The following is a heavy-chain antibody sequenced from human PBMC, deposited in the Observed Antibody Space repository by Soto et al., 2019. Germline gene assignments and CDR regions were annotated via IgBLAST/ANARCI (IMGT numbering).Heavy chain of an antibody. D-gene: IGHD3-3*01. V-gene: IGHV3-30*18. CDR3: AKDYDFWSGYYVPNCFDP. CDR1: GFTFSSYG. J-gene: IGHJ5*02. Sequence: HPGGSLRLSCAASGFTFSSYGMHWVRQAPGKGLEWVAVISYDGSNKYYADSVKGGFTISRDNSKNTLYLQMNSLRAEDTAVYYCAKDYDFWSGYYVPNCFDPWGQGTLVTVSS. CDR2: ISYDGSNK.